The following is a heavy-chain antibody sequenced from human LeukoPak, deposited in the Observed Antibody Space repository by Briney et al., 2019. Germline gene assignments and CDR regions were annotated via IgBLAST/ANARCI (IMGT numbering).Heavy chain of an antibody. J-gene: IGHJ4*02. CDR3: ARGAPGGNDYGDY. Sequence: SETLSLTCTVSSGSITGYYWSWIRQPPGEGLEWIGYIFHSGSTNYNPSLKSRVTISVDTSKNQLSLKLSSVTAADTAVYYCARGAPGGNDYGDYWGQGTLVTVSS. V-gene: IGHV4-59*01. CDR1: SGSITGYY. CDR2: IFHSGST.